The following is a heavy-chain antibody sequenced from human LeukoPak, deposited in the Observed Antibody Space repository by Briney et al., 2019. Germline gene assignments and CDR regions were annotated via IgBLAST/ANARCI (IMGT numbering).Heavy chain of an antibody. J-gene: IGHJ4*02. Sequence: GGSLRLSCAASGFTFSSYGMHWVRQAPGKGLEWVAVISYDGSNKYYADSVKGRFTISRDNSKNTLYLQMNSLRAEDTAVYYCAKIGVRTDYYDSWGYFREYWGPGTLVTVSS. D-gene: IGHD3-22*01. CDR3: AKIGVRTDYYDSWGYFREY. V-gene: IGHV3-30*18. CDR1: GFTFSSYG. CDR2: ISYDGSNK.